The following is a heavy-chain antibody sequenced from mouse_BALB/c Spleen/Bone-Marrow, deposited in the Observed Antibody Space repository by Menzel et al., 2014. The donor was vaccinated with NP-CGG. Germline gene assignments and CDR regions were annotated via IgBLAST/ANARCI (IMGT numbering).Heavy chain of an antibody. V-gene: IGHV14-3*02. Sequence: VQLQQSGAELVKPGASVKLSCAASGFNIKDTFIHWVKQRPEQGLEWIGSIDPANDNSKFDPKFQGKATLTADTSSNTAYLQLSSLTSEDTAVYFCTRNYVSHYFDYWGQGTTLTVPS. CDR2: IDPANDNS. CDR3: TRNYVSHYFDY. D-gene: IGHD1-1*01. J-gene: IGHJ2*01. CDR1: GFNIKDTF.